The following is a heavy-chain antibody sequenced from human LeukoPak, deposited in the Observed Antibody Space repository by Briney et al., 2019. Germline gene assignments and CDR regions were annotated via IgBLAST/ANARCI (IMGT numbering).Heavy chain of an antibody. CDR2: ISGSGGST. CDR3: AKDLRRTVVPAANDY. CDR1: GFTFSSYA. Sequence: PGGSLRLSCAASGFTFSSYAMSWVRQAPGKGLEWVSAISGSGGSTYYADSVKGRFTISRDNSKNTLYLQMNSLRAEDTAVYYCAKDLRRTVVPAANDYWGQGTLVTVSS. D-gene: IGHD2-2*01. J-gene: IGHJ4*02. V-gene: IGHV3-23*01.